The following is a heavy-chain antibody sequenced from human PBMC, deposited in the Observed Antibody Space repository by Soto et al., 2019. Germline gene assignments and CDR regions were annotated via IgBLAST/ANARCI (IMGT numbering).Heavy chain of an antibody. CDR1: GGSLSTYY. J-gene: IGHJ6*02. Sequence: PSETLSLTCTVSGGSLSTYYWSWIRQPPGKGLEWIGYIYYSGSTYYNPSLKSRLTISVDTSKNQISLKLSSVTAADTAVYYCARDNQDDYSNYYGMDVWGQGTTVTVSS. CDR2: IYYSGST. V-gene: IGHV4-59*01. D-gene: IGHD4-4*01. CDR3: ARDNQDDYSNYYGMDV.